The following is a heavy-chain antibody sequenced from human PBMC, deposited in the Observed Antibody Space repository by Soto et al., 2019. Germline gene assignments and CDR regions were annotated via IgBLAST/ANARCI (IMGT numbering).Heavy chain of an antibody. Sequence: SETLSLTCAVYGVSFIGYYWSWIRQPPGKGLEWIGYIYYSGSTNYNPSLKSRVTISVDTSKNQFSLKLSSVTAADTAVYYCARHHDSWGQGILVTVS. J-gene: IGHJ4*02. CDR3: ARHHDS. CDR2: IYYSGST. CDR1: GVSFIGYY. V-gene: IGHV4-59*08.